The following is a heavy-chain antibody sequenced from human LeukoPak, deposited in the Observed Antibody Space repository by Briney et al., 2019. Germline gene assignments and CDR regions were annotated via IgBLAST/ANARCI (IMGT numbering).Heavy chain of an antibody. J-gene: IGHJ4*02. D-gene: IGHD2-2*01. CDR3: ASLGYCSSTSCEYYFDY. Sequence: GESLKISCKGSGYRFTSYWIGWVRQMPGKGLEWMGIIYPGDSDTRYSPSFQGQVTISADKSISTTYLQWSSLKASDTAMYYCASLGYCSSTSCEYYFDYWGQGTLVTVSS. CDR1: GYRFTSYW. V-gene: IGHV5-51*01. CDR2: IYPGDSDT.